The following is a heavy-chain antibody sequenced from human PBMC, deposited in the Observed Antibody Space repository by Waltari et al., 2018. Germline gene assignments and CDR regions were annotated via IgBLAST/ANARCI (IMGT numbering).Heavy chain of an antibody. CDR3: AKTPRGLLQLAGYFDY. V-gene: IGHV3-7*01. Sequence: EVQLVEFGGGLVQPGGSLRLSLAASGFTFGSDWTSWVRKGLGWVANIKQDGSEKYYVDSVKGRFTISRDNAKNSLYLQMNSLRAEDTAVYYCAKTPRGLLQLAGYFDYWGQGTLVTVSS. CDR2: IKQDGSEK. D-gene: IGHD1-1*01. J-gene: IGHJ4*02. CDR1: GFTFGSDW.